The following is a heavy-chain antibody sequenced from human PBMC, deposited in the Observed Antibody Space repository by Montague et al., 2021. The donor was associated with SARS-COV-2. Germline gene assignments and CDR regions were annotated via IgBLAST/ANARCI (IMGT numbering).Heavy chain of an antibody. J-gene: IGHJ6*02. Sequence: SQTLSLTCTVSGGSISSGSYYWSWIRQPAGKGLEWIGRIYTSGSTNYNPSLKSRVTISVDTSKNQFSLKLSSVTAADTAVYYCARVGVGTMVRGVIPAYYYYGMGVWGQGTTVTVSS. D-gene: IGHD3-10*01. CDR3: ARVGVGTMVRGVIPAYYYYGMGV. V-gene: IGHV4-61*02. CDR1: GGSISSGSYY. CDR2: IYTSGST.